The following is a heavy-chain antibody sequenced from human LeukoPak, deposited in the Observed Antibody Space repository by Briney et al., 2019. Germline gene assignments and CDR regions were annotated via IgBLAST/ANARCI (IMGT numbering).Heavy chain of an antibody. D-gene: IGHD3-3*01. Sequence: SETLSLTCTVSGGSISSSGYYWGWIRQPPGKGLEWIGSIYYSGSTYYNPSLKSRVTISVDTSKNQFSLKLSSVTAADTAVYYCARLEDYYYYYMDVWGKGTTVTISS. CDR1: GGSISSSGYY. CDR3: ARLEDYYYYYMDV. CDR2: IYYSGST. V-gene: IGHV4-39*01. J-gene: IGHJ6*03.